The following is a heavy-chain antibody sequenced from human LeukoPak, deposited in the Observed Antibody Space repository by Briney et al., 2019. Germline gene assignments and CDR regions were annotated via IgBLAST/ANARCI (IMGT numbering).Heavy chain of an antibody. D-gene: IGHD2-15*01. V-gene: IGHV1-8*01. CDR3: ARGGYCSGGSCYSKARAH. Sequence: GASVKVSCKASGYTFTSYDINWVRQATGQGLERMGWMNPNSGNTGYAQKFQGRVTMTRNTSISTAYMELSSLRSEDTAVYYCARGGYCSGGSCYSKARAHWGQGTLVTVSS. CDR2: MNPNSGNT. J-gene: IGHJ4*02. CDR1: GYTFTSYD.